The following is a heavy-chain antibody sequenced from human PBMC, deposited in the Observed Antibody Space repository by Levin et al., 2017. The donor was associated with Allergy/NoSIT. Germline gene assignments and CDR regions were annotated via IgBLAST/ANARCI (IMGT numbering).Heavy chain of an antibody. Sequence: PGGSLRLSCAASGFTLSSYWMAWVRQAPGQGLEWVANIKRDGVEKYYVDSVEGRFTISRDTAKNSLYLQMNSLRAEDTAVYYCARGNFWSVSMTVYYFDYWGQGTLVTVSS. V-gene: IGHV3-7*01. CDR2: IKRDGVEK. D-gene: IGHD3-3*01. CDR3: ARGNFWSVSMTVYYFDY. CDR1: GFTLSSYW. J-gene: IGHJ4*02.